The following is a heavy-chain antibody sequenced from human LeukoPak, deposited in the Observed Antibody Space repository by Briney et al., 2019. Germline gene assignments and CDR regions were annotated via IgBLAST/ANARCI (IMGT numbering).Heavy chain of an antibody. CDR1: GFTFSSYS. CDR2: ISSSSSYI. J-gene: IGHJ4*02. D-gene: IGHD6-6*01. V-gene: IGHV3-21*04. Sequence: KPGGSLRLSCAASGFTFSSYSMNWVRQAPGKGLEWVSSISSSSSYIYYADSVKGRFTISRDNSKNTLYLQMNSLRAEDTAVYYCAKDWGLSSSSDYWGQGTLVTISS. CDR3: AKDWGLSSSSDY.